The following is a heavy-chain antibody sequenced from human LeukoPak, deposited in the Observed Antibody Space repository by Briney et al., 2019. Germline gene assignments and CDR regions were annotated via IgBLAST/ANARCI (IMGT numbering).Heavy chain of an antibody. CDR2: ISSSGSTI. J-gene: IGHJ3*02. D-gene: IGHD3-9*01. CDR3: ARSGYDILTGDRIDAFDI. V-gene: IGHV3-48*03. CDR1: GFTFSSYE. Sequence: PGGSLRLSCAASGFTFSSYEMNWVRQAPGKGLEWVSYISSSGSTIYYADSVKGRCTISRDNAKNSLYLKMNSLRAEDTAVYYCARSGYDILTGDRIDAFDIWGQGTMVTVSS.